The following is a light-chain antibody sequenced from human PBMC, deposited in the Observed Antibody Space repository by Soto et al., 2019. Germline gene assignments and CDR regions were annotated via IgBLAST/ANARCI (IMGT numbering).Light chain of an antibody. CDR2: DAS. CDR1: QSVSSS. V-gene: IGKV3-11*01. CDR3: QQRSNWPRT. J-gene: IGKJ1*01. Sequence: EVVLTQSPATLSLSPGDRATLSCRASQSVSSSLAWYQQKPGQAVRLLIYDASNRATDIPARFSGSGSGTDFTLTISSLESEDFAVYYCQQRSNWPRTFGQGTKVDIK.